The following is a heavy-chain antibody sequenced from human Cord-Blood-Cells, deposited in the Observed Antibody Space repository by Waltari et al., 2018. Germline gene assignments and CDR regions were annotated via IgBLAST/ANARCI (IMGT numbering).Heavy chain of an antibody. D-gene: IGHD2-2*01. CDR2: ISAYKGNK. Sequence: QVQLVQSGAEVKKPVASVKASCKASLYTFTSYVISSVRQASGQGLEWMGWISAYKGNKNYAQKMQGTGTRTTDPTRSTADMELRSLRSDDTAVYYCARGSGSVPAAMNYWGQGALVTVSS. V-gene: IGHV1-18*01. CDR3: ARGSGSVPAAMNY. J-gene: IGHJ4*02. CDR1: LYTFTSYV.